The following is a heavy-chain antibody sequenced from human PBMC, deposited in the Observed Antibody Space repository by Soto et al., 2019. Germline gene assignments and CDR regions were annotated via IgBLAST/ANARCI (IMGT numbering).Heavy chain of an antibody. D-gene: IGHD3-3*01. CDR3: ARDNVGYDLWNPQGNPFDI. V-gene: IGHV1-46*01. J-gene: IGHJ3*02. Sequence: QVQLVQSGAEVKKPGAAVKVSCKASGYSFTNYYMHWVRQAPGQGLEWMGIINPTDGSTSYAQKFQGRVTMTRDTSTSTVYMDVSSLRSADTAVYYCARDNVGYDLWNPQGNPFDIWGQGTMVTVSS. CDR2: INPTDGST. CDR1: GYSFTNYY.